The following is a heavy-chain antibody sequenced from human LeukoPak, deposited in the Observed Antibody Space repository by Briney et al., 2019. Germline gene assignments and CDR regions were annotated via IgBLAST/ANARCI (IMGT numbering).Heavy chain of an antibody. CDR3: ASDTTGTTGRRSNSYYYYYGMDV. J-gene: IGHJ6*02. CDR1: GYTFTSYG. V-gene: IGHV1-18*01. D-gene: IGHD1-1*01. Sequence: ASVKVSCKASGYTFTSYGTSWVRQAPGQGLEWMGWISAYNGNTNYAQKLQGRVTMTTDTSTSTAYMELRSLRSDDTAVYYCASDTTGTTGRRSNSYYYYYGMDVWGQGTTVTVSS. CDR2: ISAYNGNT.